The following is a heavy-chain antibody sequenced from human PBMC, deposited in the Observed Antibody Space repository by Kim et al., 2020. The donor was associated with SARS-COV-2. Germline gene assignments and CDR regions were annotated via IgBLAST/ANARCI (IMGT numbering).Heavy chain of an antibody. V-gene: IGHV1-69*13. CDR3: ATGLFTVTMASYYYGMDV. Sequence: SVKVSCKASGGTFSSYAISWVRQAPGQGLEWMGGIIPIFGTANYAQKFQGRVTITADESTSTAYMELSSLRSEDTAVYYCATGLFTVTMASYYYGMDVWGQGTTVTVSS. J-gene: IGHJ6*02. D-gene: IGHD3-10*01. CDR2: IIPIFGTA. CDR1: GGTFSSYA.